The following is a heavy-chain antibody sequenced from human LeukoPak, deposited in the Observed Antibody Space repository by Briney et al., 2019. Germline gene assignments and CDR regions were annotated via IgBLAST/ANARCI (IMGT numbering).Heavy chain of an antibody. J-gene: IGHJ3*02. V-gene: IGHV3-23*01. D-gene: IGHD4/OR15-4a*01. Sequence: GGSLRLSCAASGFTFSSYAMSWVRQAPGKGLEWVSVISTNVVSAFYADSVKGWFTISRDNSKNTLYLQMNSLRAEDTAVYYCAKETPGAAFDTWGQGTVVTVSS. CDR1: GFTFSSYA. CDR2: ISTNVVSA. CDR3: AKETPGAAFDT.